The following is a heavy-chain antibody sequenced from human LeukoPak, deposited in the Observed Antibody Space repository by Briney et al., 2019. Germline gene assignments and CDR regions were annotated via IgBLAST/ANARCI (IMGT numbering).Heavy chain of an antibody. Sequence: GGSLRLSCAASGFTFSSYSMNWVRQAPGKGLEWVSSISSSSSYIYYADSVKGRFTISRDNAKNSLYLQMNSLRAEDTAVYYCAGAGDYGDYIDYWGQGTLVTVSS. J-gene: IGHJ4*02. D-gene: IGHD4-17*01. V-gene: IGHV3-21*01. CDR2: ISSSSSYI. CDR3: AGAGDYGDYIDY. CDR1: GFTFSSYS.